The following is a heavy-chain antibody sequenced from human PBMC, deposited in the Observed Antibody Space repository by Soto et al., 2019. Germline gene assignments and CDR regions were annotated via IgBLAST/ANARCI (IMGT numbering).Heavy chain of an antibody. CDR3: AISGNSRVYFDL. Sequence: QVQLVQSGAEVKKPGSSVKVSCKASGGTLNNFAVSWVRQAPGQGLEWMGGIVRLFGTANYAQKFQGRVTITSDESTRTAYMELRNLRSEDTAIYYCAISGNSRVYFDLWGRGTLVTVPS. CDR2: IVRLFGTA. D-gene: IGHD1-26*01. J-gene: IGHJ2*01. V-gene: IGHV1-69*01. CDR1: GGTLNNFA.